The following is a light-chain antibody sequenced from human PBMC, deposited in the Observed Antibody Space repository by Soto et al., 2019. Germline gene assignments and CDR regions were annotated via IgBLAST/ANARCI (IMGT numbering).Light chain of an antibody. V-gene: IGKV1-12*01. Sequence: DIQMTQSPSSVSAAVGDRVTNTFRSSQDIFNYLAWYQQKPGKAPKLLIYAASSLQNGVPSRFSGSGSGTEFSLTISNLQPDDCATYYCQQYENYWTFGQGTKVDIK. CDR3: QQYENYWT. CDR2: AAS. J-gene: IGKJ1*01. CDR1: QDIFNY.